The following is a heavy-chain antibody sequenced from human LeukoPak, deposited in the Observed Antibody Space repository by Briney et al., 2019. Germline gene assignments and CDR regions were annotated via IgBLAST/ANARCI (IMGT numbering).Heavy chain of an antibody. CDR3: AIVSSSWSNDDAFDI. V-gene: IGHV3-43*02. CDR2: ISGDGGST. D-gene: IGHD6-13*01. Sequence: GGSLRLSCAASGFTFDDYAMHWVRQAPGKGLEWVSLISGDGGSTYYADSVKGRFTISRDNSKNSLYLQMNSLRTEDTALYYCAIVSSSWSNDDAFDIWGQGTMVTVSS. CDR1: GFTFDDYA. J-gene: IGHJ3*02.